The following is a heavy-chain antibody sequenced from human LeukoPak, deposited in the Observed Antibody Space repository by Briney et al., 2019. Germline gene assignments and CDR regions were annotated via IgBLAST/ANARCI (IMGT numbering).Heavy chain of an antibody. J-gene: IGHJ5*02. CDR3: ARDLGYGDYDFWSGSRDAANWFDP. Sequence: SVKVSCKASGGTFSSYAISWVRQAPGQGLEWMGGIIPIFGTANYAQKFQGRVTITADKSTSTAYMELSSLRSEDTAVYYCARDLGYGDYDFWSGSRDAANWFDPWGQGTLVTVSS. CDR1: GGTFSSYA. D-gene: IGHD3-3*01. V-gene: IGHV1-69*06. CDR2: IIPIFGTA.